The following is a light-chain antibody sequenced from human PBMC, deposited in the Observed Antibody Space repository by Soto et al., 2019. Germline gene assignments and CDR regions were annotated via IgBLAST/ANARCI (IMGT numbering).Light chain of an antibody. V-gene: IGKV3-11*01. CDR3: QRRAGSST. Sequence: EIVLTQSPVTLSLSPGERATLSCRASQTVSNQLAWYQQKPGQAPRLLIYDAASGVTGIPARFSGSGSGPDFALTLSSLEPDEFAVYYCQRRAGSSTFGQGTRLEIK. CDR1: QTVSNQ. J-gene: IGKJ5*01. CDR2: DAA.